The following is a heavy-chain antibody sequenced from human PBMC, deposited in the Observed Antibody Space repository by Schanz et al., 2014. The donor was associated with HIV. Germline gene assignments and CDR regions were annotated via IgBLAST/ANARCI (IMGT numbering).Heavy chain of an antibody. CDR2: INPDETDK. CDR3: VRGDTVFEY. Sequence: EVQLVESGGGLVQPGGSLRLSCEASGFTLRNSWMTWVRQAPGQGLEWVANINPDETDKKYADSVKGRFAISRDNAKNSLYLQMNSLRFADTAVYYCVRGDTVFEYWGQGTLVTVS. D-gene: IGHD5-18*01. V-gene: IGHV3-7*01. J-gene: IGHJ4*02. CDR1: GFTLRNSW.